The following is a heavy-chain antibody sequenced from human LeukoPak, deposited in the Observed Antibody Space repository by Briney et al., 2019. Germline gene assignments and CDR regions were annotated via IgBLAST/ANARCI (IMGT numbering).Heavy chain of an antibody. CDR2: ISGTVGST. Sequence: GGSLRLSCAGTGFTFNNFAMSWVRQAPGNGLEWVSGISGTVGSTYYADSVKGRFTISRDNSKNTVYLQMNSLNAEDTAVYYCAKGRCSGGSCYGRGLDYWGQGTLVTVSS. CDR1: GFTFNNFA. CDR3: AKGRCSGGSCYGRGLDY. D-gene: IGHD2-15*01. J-gene: IGHJ4*02. V-gene: IGHV3-23*01.